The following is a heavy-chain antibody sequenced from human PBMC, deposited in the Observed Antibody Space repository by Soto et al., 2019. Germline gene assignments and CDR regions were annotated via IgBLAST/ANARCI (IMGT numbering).Heavy chain of an antibody. CDR2: ST. CDR1: GFSLTTRGMT. V-gene: IGHV2-5*01. J-gene: IGHJ4*02. D-gene: IGHD6-13*01. CDR3: TLRQDTSRGPIC. Sequence: SGPTLVNPTQTLTLTCTVSGFSLTTRGMTLGWIRQPPGKAPEWLALSTQYSPSLQSRLTFTEGTSKNQVVLTMTNMDPVDTATYYCTLRQDTSRGPICWGQGIMVTVSS.